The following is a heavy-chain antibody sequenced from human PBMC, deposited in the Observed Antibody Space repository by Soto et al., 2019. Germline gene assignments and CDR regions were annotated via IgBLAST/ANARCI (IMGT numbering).Heavy chain of an antibody. J-gene: IGHJ6*02. CDR1: GFTFTSYW. V-gene: IGHV3-7*05. CDR2: INQDGSEK. CDR3: AIGNAMGV. Sequence: EVQVVESGGGLVQPGGSLRLSCAASGFTFTSYWMTWVRKAPGKGLEWVANINQDGSEKYYVDSGKGRFTISRDNAKNSLYLQMNSMRAEDTALYPCAIGNAMGVWGQGTTVTVSS.